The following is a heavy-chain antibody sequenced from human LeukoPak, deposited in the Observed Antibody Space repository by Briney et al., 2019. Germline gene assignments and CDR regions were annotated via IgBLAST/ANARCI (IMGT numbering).Heavy chain of an antibody. V-gene: IGHV4-59*01. D-gene: IGHD5-12*01. CDR3: ARAVGWLRPFDY. Sequence: SETLSLTCTVSGGSISSYYWSWIRQPPGKGLEWIEYIYYSGSTNYNPSLKSRVTISVDTSKNQFSLKLSSVTAADTAVYYCARAVGWLRPFDYWGQGTLVTVSS. J-gene: IGHJ4*01. CDR1: GGSISSYY. CDR2: IYYSGST.